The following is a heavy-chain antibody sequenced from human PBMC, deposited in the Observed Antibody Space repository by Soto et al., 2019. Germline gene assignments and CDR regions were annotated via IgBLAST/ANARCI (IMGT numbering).Heavy chain of an antibody. CDR1: GDSVSSNSAA. CDR2: TYYRSKWYN. J-gene: IGHJ3*02. CDR3: ARDRSTMGYSSGWYDAFDI. V-gene: IGHV6-1*01. D-gene: IGHD6-19*01. Sequence: QSQTLSLTCAISGDSVSSNSAAWNWIRQSPSRGLEWLGRTYYRSKWYNDYAVSVKSRITINPDTSKNQFSLQLNSVTPEDTAVYYCARDRSTMGYSSGWYDAFDIWGQGTMVTVSS.